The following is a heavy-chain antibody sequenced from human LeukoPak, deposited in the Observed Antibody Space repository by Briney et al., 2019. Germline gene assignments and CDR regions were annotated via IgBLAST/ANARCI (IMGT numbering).Heavy chain of an antibody. CDR3: AGHHPRNTVDF. CDR2: ISYSGST. Sequence: SETLSLTCTVSGGSISSYYWSCIRQPPGKGLEWIGYISYSGSTNYNPSLKSRVTISLDTSKNQFSLKLSSVTAADTAVYYCAGHHPRNTVDFWGQGTLVTVSS. CDR1: GGSISSYY. D-gene: IGHD2/OR15-2a*01. J-gene: IGHJ4*02. V-gene: IGHV4-59*08.